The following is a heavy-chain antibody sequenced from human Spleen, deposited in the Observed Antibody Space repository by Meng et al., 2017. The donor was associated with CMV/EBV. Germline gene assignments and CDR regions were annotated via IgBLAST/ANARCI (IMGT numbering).Heavy chain of an antibody. CDR3: ARDKEGSSGWYTWFDP. CDR2: IYYSGST. V-gene: IGHV4-39*07. Sequence: QRRRRESGTALVKPSGARALTCTVSVGSIRSSSYYWGWIRQPPGKGLEWIGSIYYSGSTYYNPSLKSRVTISVDTSKNQFSLKLSSVTAADTAVYYCARDKEGSSGWYTWFDPWGQGTLVTVSS. D-gene: IGHD6-19*01. J-gene: IGHJ5*02. CDR1: VGSIRSSSYY.